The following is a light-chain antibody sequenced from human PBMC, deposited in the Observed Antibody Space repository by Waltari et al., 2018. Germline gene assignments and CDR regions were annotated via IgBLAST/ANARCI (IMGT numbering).Light chain of an antibody. V-gene: IGLV2-8*01. J-gene: IGLJ2*01. CDR1: SSAGGRCTY. Sequence: QSALTQPPSASGARGQSVTISCTGPSSAGGRCTYVSWYQQHPGKAPKLMNYEVTRRPSGVPDRFSGSKSGNTASLTVSGLQAEDEADYYCSSYAGSNNVIFGGGTRLTVL. CDR3: SSYAGSNNVI. CDR2: EVT.